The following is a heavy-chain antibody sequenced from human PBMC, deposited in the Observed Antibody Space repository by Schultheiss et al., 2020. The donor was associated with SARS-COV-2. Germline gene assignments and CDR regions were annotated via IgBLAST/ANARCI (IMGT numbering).Heavy chain of an antibody. V-gene: IGHV4-59*12. J-gene: IGHJ4*02. Sequence: SETLSLTCTVSGGSISSYYWSWIRQSPGKGLEWIGYIYYSARTYYNPSLKSRLTISVDTSKNQFSLKLSSVTAADTAVYYCARDGLTGTTDYWGQGTLVTVSS. D-gene: IGHD1-20*01. CDR1: GGSISSYY. CDR2: IYYSART. CDR3: ARDGLTGTTDY.